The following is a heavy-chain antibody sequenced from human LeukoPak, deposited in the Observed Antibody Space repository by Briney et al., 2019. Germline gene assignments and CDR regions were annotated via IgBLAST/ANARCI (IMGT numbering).Heavy chain of an antibody. Sequence: SGTLSLTCTVSGGSISGYYWSWIRQPAGKGLEWIGRIYTSGSTNYNPSLKSRVTMSVDTYKNQLSLKLTSVTAADTAVYYCARGRGYCSGDNCYIWFDPWGQGTLVTVSS. CDR1: GGSISGYY. CDR3: ARGRGYCSGDNCYIWFDP. V-gene: IGHV4-4*07. D-gene: IGHD2-15*01. CDR2: IYTSGST. J-gene: IGHJ5*02.